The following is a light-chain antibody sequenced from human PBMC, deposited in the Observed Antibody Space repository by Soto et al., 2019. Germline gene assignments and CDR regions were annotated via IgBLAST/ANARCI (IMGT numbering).Light chain of an antibody. CDR1: NSDVGSYNY. V-gene: IGLV2-14*01. Sequence: QSVLTQPASVSGSPGQSITISCTGTNSDVGSYNYVSWYQHHPDKAPKLIIYEVTNRPSGVSNRFSGSKSGNTASLTISGLQTEDEAHYYCSSYTDSSTLVVFGGGTKVTVL. CDR3: SSYTDSSTLVV. CDR2: EVT. J-gene: IGLJ2*01.